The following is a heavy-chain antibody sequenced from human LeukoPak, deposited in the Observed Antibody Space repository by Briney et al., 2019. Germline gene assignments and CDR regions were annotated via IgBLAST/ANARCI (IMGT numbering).Heavy chain of an antibody. D-gene: IGHD6-6*01. CDR3: AGPLAGNYYYYMDV. Sequence: ASVKVSCKASGYTFTSYDINWVRQATGQGLEWMGWMNPNSGNTGYAQKFQGRVTITRNTSISTAYMELSSLRSEDTAAYYCAGPLAGNYYYYMDVWGKGTTVTVSS. J-gene: IGHJ6*03. CDR1: GYTFTSYD. V-gene: IGHV1-8*03. CDR2: MNPNSGNT.